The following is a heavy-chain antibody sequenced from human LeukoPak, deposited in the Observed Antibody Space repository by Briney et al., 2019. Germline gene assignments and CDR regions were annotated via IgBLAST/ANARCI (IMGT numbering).Heavy chain of an antibody. CDR3: ARDYLGGATTFDY. D-gene: IGHD1-26*01. Sequence: GGSLRLSCAASGFTFSSYSMNWVRQAPGKGLEWVSSISSSSSYIYYADSVKGRFTISRDNAKNSLYLQMNSLRAEDTALYYCARDYLGGATTFDYWGQGTLVTVFS. CDR2: ISSSSSYI. J-gene: IGHJ4*02. V-gene: IGHV3-21*01. CDR1: GFTFSSYS.